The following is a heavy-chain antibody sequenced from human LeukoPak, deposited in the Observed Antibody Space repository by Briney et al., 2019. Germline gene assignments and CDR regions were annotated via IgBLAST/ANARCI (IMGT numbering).Heavy chain of an antibody. D-gene: IGHD1-1*01. CDR3: ARDPRGGTSRDNWFDP. CDR1: GYSISSGYY. V-gene: IGHV4-38-2*02. J-gene: IGHJ5*02. CDR2: IYHSGST. Sequence: PSETLSLTCAVSGYSISSGYYWGWIRPPPGKGLEWIGSIYHSGSTYYNPSLKSRVTISVDTSKNQFSQKVSSVTAADTAVYYCARDPRGGTSRDNWFDPWGQGTLVTVSS.